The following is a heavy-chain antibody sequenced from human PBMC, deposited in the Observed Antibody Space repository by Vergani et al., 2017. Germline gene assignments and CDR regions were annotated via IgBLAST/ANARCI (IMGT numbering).Heavy chain of an antibody. CDR1: GFNFSGYI. CDR2: ISTGSAGSETI. CDR3: ARDHWANFDY. V-gene: IGHV3-48*01. D-gene: IGHD3-16*01. Sequence: EVQLAESGGGLVQPGGSLRLSCAASGFNFSGYIMNWVRQAPGKGLEWVSYISTGSAGSETIFYADSVKARFTVSRDNAKNSLYLQMNSLRAEDKAVYYCARDHWANFDYLGQGTLVTVSS. J-gene: IGHJ4*02.